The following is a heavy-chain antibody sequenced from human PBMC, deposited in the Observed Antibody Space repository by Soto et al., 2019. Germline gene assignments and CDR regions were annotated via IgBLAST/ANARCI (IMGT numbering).Heavy chain of an antibody. D-gene: IGHD6-6*01. CDR1: GGTFSSYA. J-gene: IGHJ6*02. Sequence: GASVKVSCKASGGTFSSYAISWVRQAPGQGLEWMGGIIPIFGTANYAQKFQGRVTITADESTSTAYMELSSLRSEDTAVYYCARDRAGAARPYYYYGMDVWGQGTTVTVSS. V-gene: IGHV1-69*13. CDR3: ARDRAGAARPYYYYGMDV. CDR2: IIPIFGTA.